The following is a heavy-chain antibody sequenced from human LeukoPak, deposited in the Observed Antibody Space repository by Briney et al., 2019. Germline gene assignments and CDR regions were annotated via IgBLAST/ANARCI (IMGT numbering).Heavy chain of an antibody. CDR1: GSSFSSYS. CDR3: ARESITGDRDFDY. Sequence: GGSLRLSCAASGSSFSSYSMNWVRQAPGRGLEWISYISSGSRTIFYADSVKGRFTISRDNAKNSLYLLMNNLRADDTAVYYCARESITGDRDFDYWGQGTLITVSS. J-gene: IGHJ4*02. V-gene: IGHV3-48*01. D-gene: IGHD7-27*01. CDR2: ISSGSRTI.